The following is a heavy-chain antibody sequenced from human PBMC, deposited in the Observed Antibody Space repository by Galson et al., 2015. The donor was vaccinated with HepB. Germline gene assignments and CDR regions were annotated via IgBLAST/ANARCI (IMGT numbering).Heavy chain of an antibody. V-gene: IGHV3-74*03. D-gene: IGHD3-10*01. CDR3: TRDFTGPTYYYGSGSGDY. J-gene: IGHJ4*02. Sequence: SLRLSCAASGFSFSSHWMHWVRQAPGKGLVWVSRINSDGSSTTYADSVKGRFTISRDNAKSTLYLQMNSLRVEDTAVYYCTRDFTGPTYYYGSGSGDYWGQGTLVTVSS. CDR1: GFSFSSHW. CDR2: INSDGSST.